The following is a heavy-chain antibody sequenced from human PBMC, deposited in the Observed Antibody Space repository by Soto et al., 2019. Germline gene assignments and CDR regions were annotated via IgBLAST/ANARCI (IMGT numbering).Heavy chain of an antibody. J-gene: IGHJ4*02. CDR1: GFTFSSYW. CDR3: AKKVNSGPGSQYFDY. D-gene: IGHD3-10*01. Sequence: GGSLRLSCAASGFTFSSYWMSWVRQAPGKGLEWVSGFRSSGDDGTTYYADSVKGRFTISRDNSKNTLFLQMDNLRAEDTAIYYCAKKVNSGPGSQYFDYWGQGTLVTVSS. V-gene: IGHV3-23*01. CDR2: FRSSGDDGTT.